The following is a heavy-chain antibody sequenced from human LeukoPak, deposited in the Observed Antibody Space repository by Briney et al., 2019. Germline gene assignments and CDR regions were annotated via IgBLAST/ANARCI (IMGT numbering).Heavy chain of an antibody. CDR1: GGSISSTRYY. CDR3: ATEGIWFDP. Sequence: YPSETLSLTCTVSGGSISSTRYYWGWIRQPAGKGLEWIGRIYPSGSTNYNPSLKSRVTISIDTSKNHFSLKLSSVTAADTAVYYCATEGIWFDPWGQGTLVSVSS. J-gene: IGHJ5*02. V-gene: IGHV4-61*02. CDR2: IYPSGST.